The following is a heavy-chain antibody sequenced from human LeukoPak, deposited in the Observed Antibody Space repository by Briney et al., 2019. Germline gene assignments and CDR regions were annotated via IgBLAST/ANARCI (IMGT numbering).Heavy chain of an antibody. CDR1: GGTFISYA. CDR2: IIPIFGTA. J-gene: IGHJ4*02. CDR3: ARDEDGYNSPFDY. Sequence: SVKVSCKASGGTFISYAISWVRQAPGQGLEWMGGIIPIFGTANYAQKFQGRVTITADESTSTAYMELSSLRSEDTAVYYCARDEDGYNSPFDYWGQGTLVTVSS. D-gene: IGHD5-24*01. V-gene: IGHV1-69*13.